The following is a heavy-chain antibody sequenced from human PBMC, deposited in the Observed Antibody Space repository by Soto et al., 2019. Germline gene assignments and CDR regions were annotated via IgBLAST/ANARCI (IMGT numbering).Heavy chain of an antibody. CDR3: AKVNYEYYYDSSGFFDY. CDR2: ISYDGSNK. V-gene: IGHV3-30*18. CDR1: GFTFSSYG. J-gene: IGHJ4*02. D-gene: IGHD3-22*01. Sequence: QVQLVESGGGVVQPGRSLRLSCAASGFTFSSYGMHWVRQAPGKGLEWVAVISYDGSNKYYADSVKGRFTISRDNSKNTLYLQMNSLRAEDTAVYYCAKVNYEYYYDSSGFFDYWGQGTLVTVSS.